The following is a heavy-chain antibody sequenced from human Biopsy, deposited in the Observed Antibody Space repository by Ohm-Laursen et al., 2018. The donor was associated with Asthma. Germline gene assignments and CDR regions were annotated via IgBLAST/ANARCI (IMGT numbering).Heavy chain of an antibody. Sequence: SSLRLSCAASGFSFSEFVMHWVRQAPGKGLEWVAVISYDGSTKYYADSVKGRFTISRDNSKNTLYLQMSSLRVEDTAVYYCAKDPRIYGDNMAGMDAWGQGTAVNVSS. CDR2: ISYDGSTK. V-gene: IGHV3-30*18. D-gene: IGHD4-17*01. CDR3: AKDPRIYGDNMAGMDA. J-gene: IGHJ6*02. CDR1: GFSFSEFV.